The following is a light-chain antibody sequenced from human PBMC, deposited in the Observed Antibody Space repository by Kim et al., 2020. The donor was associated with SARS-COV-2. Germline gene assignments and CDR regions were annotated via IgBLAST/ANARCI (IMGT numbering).Light chain of an antibody. J-gene: IGKJ4*01. Sequence: SASVGDRVTITCQASEDIVTYLNWYQRKSGNPPNLLIYLASSLETGVPSRFSGSGSGANFTLTISSLQPEDIATYYCQQFRNLPLTFGGGTKVEI. CDR3: QQFRNLPLT. CDR1: EDIVTY. V-gene: IGKV1-33*01. CDR2: LAS.